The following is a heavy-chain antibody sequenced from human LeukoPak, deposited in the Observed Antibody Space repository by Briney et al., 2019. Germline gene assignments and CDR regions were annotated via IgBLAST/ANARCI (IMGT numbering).Heavy chain of an antibody. V-gene: IGHV1-69*13. CDR3: AFGLRLGELSSPFDY. CDR2: IIPIFGTA. D-gene: IGHD3-16*02. J-gene: IGHJ4*02. CDR1: GGTFSSYA. Sequence: SVKLSCKASGGTFSSYAISWVRQAPGQGLEWMGGIIPIFGTANYAQKFKGRVTITADESTSTAYMELSSLRSEDKAVYYCAFGLRLGELSSPFDYWGQGTLVTVSS.